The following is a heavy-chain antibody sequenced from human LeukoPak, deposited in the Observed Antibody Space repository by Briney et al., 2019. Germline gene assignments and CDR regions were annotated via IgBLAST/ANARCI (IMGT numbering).Heavy chain of an antibody. CDR1: GFTFSSYA. D-gene: IGHD3-3*01. CDR2: ISGSGGST. J-gene: IGHJ6*02. V-gene: IGHV3-23*01. Sequence: GSLRLSCAASGFTFSSYAMSWVRQAPGKGLEWVSAISGSGGSTYYADSVKGRFTISRDNSKNTLYLQMNSLRAEDTAVYYCARDSGERITIFGVVTRYGMDVWGRGTTVTVSS. CDR3: ARDSGERITIFGVVTRYGMDV.